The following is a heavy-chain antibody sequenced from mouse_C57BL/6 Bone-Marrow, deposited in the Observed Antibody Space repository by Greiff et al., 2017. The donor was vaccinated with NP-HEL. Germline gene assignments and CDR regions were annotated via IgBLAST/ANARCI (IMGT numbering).Heavy chain of an antibody. J-gene: IGHJ3*01. Sequence: QVQLQQPGAELVMPGASVKLSCKASGYTFTSYWMHWVKQRPGQGLEWIGEIDPSDSDTNYNQKFKGKSTLTVDKSSSTAYMQLSSLTSEDSAVYYCAALAWFAYWGQGTLVTVSA. CDR2: IDPSDSDT. V-gene: IGHV1-69*01. D-gene: IGHD2-10*02. CDR3: AALAWFAY. CDR1: GYTFTSYW.